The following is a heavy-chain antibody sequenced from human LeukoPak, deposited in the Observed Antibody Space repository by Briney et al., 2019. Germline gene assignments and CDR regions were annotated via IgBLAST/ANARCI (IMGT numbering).Heavy chain of an antibody. CDR1: GFTVSSNY. J-gene: IGHJ4*02. CDR3: ARGGNYYDSSGYYSEEYYFDY. Sequence: GGSLRLSCAASGFTVSSNYMSWVRQAPGKGLEWVSVIYSGGSTYYADSVKGRFTISRDNSKNTLYLHMNSLRAEDTAVYYCARGGNYYDSSGYYSEEYYFDYWGQGTLVTVSS. V-gene: IGHV3-66*01. D-gene: IGHD3-22*01. CDR2: IYSGGST.